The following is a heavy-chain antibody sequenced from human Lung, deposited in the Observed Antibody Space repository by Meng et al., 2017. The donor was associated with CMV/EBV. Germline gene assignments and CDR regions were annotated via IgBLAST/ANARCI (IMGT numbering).Heavy chain of an antibody. Sequence: ASXXVSCKASGYTFTGYYMHWVRQAPGQGLEWMGWINPISGGTNYAQKFQDRVTMTRDTSISTAYMELSGLRSDDTAVYYCTRVVGGLGFCNYWGQGTLVTVSS. D-gene: IGHD2-15*01. CDR1: GYTFTGYY. CDR3: TRVVGGLGFCNY. CDR2: INPISGGT. J-gene: IGHJ4*02. V-gene: IGHV1-2*02.